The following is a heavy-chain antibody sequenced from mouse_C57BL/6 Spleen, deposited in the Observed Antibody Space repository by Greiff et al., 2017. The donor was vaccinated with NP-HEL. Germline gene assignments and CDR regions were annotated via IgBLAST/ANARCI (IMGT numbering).Heavy chain of an antibody. CDR1: GYAFSSYW. Sequence: VQLQQSGAELVKPGASVKISCKASGYAFSSYWMNWVKQRPGKGLEWIGQIYPGDGDTNYNGKFKGKATLTADKSSSTAYMQLSSLTSEDAAVYFCARSRSNYAAMDYWGQGTSVTVSS. V-gene: IGHV1-80*01. J-gene: IGHJ4*01. CDR2: IYPGDGDT. D-gene: IGHD2-5*01. CDR3: ARSRSNYAAMDY.